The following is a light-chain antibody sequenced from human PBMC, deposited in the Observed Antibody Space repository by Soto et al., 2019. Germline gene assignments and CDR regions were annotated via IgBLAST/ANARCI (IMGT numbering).Light chain of an antibody. V-gene: IGKV3-20*01. CDR1: QSVSSRY. Sequence: ETVLTQYPGTLSLSPGERATLSCRASQSVSSRYLAWYQQKPGQAPRLLIYGASSRATGIPDRFSGSGSGTEFTLTISRLEPEDFAVYYCQQYITSPPMYTFGQGTKLEIK. CDR2: GAS. CDR3: QQYITSPPMYT. J-gene: IGKJ2*01.